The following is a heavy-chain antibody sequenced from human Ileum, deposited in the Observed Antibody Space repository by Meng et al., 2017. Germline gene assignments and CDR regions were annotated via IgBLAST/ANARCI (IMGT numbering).Heavy chain of an antibody. CDR1: GFTFSSYE. CDR2: TPYNGRNT. Sequence: GESLKISCAASGFTFSSYEMNWVRQAPGKGLEWVAMTPYNGRNTYYADSVKGRFTISRDNFKNTLDLQMSSLRPEDTAVYYCARCNGGSCYQGAAYYFDYWGQGTLVTVSS. D-gene: IGHD2-15*01. V-gene: IGHV3-30*04. J-gene: IGHJ4*02. CDR3: ARCNGGSCYQGAAYYFDY.